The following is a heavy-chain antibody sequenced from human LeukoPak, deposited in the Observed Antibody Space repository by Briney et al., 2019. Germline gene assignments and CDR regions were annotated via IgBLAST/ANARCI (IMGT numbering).Heavy chain of an antibody. D-gene: IGHD3-3*01. Sequence: GASVKVSCKASGGTFTSYAISWVRQATGQGLEWMGGIIPIFGTANYAQKFQGRVTITADESTSTAYMELSSLRSEDTAVYYCASHLPSGGSGFWSGYYWSYYYYGMDVWGQGTTVTVSS. CDR2: IIPIFGTA. J-gene: IGHJ6*02. V-gene: IGHV1-69*13. CDR1: GGTFTSYA. CDR3: ASHLPSGGSGFWSGYYWSYYYYGMDV.